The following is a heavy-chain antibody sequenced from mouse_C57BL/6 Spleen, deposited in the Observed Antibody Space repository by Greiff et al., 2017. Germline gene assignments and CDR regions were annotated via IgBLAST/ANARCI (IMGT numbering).Heavy chain of an antibody. CDR2: IYPGSGST. D-gene: IGHD2-1*01. Sequence: VQLQQPGAELVKPGASVKMSCKASGYTFTSYWITWVKQRPGQGLEWIGDIYPGSGSTNYNEKFKSKATLTVDTSSSTAYMQLSSLTSEDSAVYYCARRDYYGNIFDYWGQGTTLTVSS. J-gene: IGHJ2*01. CDR3: ARRDYYGNIFDY. CDR1: GYTFTSYW. V-gene: IGHV1-55*01.